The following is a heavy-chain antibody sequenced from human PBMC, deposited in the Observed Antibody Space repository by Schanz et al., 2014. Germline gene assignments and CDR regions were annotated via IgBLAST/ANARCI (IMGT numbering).Heavy chain of an antibody. Sequence: QVQLQESGPGLVKPSQTLSLTCTVSGGSISSGGYYWSWIRQHPGKGLEWLGYSYDGGSTYYNPSLKSRVAIAVDTSKNQLSPRLMSVTAADTAVYYGARQGTAYQHGRYYYDMDVWGRGTTVTVSS. CDR2: SYDGGST. V-gene: IGHV4-31*03. CDR3: ARQGTAYQHGRYYYDMDV. D-gene: IGHD2-2*01. CDR1: GGSISSGGYY. J-gene: IGHJ6*03.